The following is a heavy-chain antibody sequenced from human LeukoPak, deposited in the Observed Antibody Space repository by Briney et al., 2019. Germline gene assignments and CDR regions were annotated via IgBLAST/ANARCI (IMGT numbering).Heavy chain of an antibody. Sequence: PGGSLRLSCAASGFTFSVYWMTWVRQAPGKRLEWVSAISGSGGSTYYADSVKGRFTISRDNSKNTLYLQMNSLRAEDTAVYYCAKIDGYSYGYYFDYGGQGTLVTVSS. CDR1: GFTFSVYW. J-gene: IGHJ4*02. CDR3: AKIDGYSYGYYFDY. V-gene: IGHV3-23*01. CDR2: ISGSGGST. D-gene: IGHD5-18*01.